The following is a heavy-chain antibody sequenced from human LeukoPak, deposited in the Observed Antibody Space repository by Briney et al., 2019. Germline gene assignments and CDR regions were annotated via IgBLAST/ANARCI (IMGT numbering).Heavy chain of an antibody. Sequence: PSGTLSLTCSVSGGSISSFEWWSWVRQPPGKGLEWIGEIHFNGMTNYNPSLKSRVTMSIDKSKNQFSLNLSSVTAADTAVYYCARVISSAWRQNDLWGQGTLVTVSS. J-gene: IGHJ5*02. D-gene: IGHD3-22*01. CDR2: IHFNGMT. V-gene: IGHV4-4*02. CDR1: GGSISSFEW. CDR3: ARVISSAWRQNDL.